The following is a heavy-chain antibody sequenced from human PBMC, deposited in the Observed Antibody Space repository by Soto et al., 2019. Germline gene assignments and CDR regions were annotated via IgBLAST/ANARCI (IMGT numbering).Heavy chain of an antibody. V-gene: IGHV3-74*01. Sequence: GGSLRLSCAASGFTFSSYWMHWVRQAPGKGLVWVSRINSDGSSTSYADSVKGRFTISRDNAKNALYLQMNSLRAEDTAVYYCAREINYSRYPRVIDYWGQGTLVTVSS. CDR2: INSDGSST. CDR1: GFTFSSYW. D-gene: IGHD1-7*01. CDR3: AREINYSRYPRVIDY. J-gene: IGHJ4*02.